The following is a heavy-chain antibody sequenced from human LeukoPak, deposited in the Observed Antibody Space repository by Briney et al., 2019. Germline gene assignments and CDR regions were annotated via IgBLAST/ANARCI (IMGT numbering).Heavy chain of an antibody. CDR1: GFFFSTYG. V-gene: IGHV3-30*02. CDR3: AKDSLADIDY. Sequence: GGSLRLSCAASGFFFSTYGMYWVGQAPGKGLEWVAFIRHDGSIKNYADSVKGRSTISRDNSKNTLYLQMNSLRAEDTAVYYCAKDSLADIDYWGQGTLVTVSS. D-gene: IGHD3-16*01. CDR2: IRHDGSIK. J-gene: IGHJ4*02.